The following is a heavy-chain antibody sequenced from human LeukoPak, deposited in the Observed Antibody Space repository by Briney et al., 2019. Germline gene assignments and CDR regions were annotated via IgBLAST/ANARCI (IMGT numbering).Heavy chain of an antibody. CDR3: ARPSDGRSGSYFEGTGFDP. CDR1: GGSIGTYY. CDR2: IYYRGTT. J-gene: IGHJ5*02. Sequence: SETLSLTCTVSGGSIGTYYWSWIRQPPGKGLEWIGYIYYRGTTNYNPSLMSRVTISVDTSKNQFSLKVRSVTAADTAVYYCARPSDGRSGSYFEGTGFDPWGQGTLVTVSS. D-gene: IGHD1-26*01. V-gene: IGHV4-59*01.